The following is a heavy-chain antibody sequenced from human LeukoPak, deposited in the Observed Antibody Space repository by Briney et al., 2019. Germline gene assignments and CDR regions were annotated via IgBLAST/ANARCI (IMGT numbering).Heavy chain of an antibody. CDR2: ISSSSSAI. J-gene: IGHJ3*01. D-gene: IGHD4/OR15-4a*01. V-gene: IGHV3-48*02. CDR3: ARDQGMVNDAFDV. CDR1: GFTFSRFG. Sequence: GGSLRLSCAASGFTFSRFGMNWVRQAPGKGLEWISYISSSSSAIYYADSVKGRFTISRDNSKNSLYLQMNNLRDDDTAVYYCARDQGMVNDAFDVWGQGTLVTVSS.